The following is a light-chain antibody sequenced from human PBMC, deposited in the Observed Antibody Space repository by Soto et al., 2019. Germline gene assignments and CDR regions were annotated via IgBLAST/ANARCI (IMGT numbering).Light chain of an antibody. CDR3: QQNYSSPPLT. Sequence: DIQMTQSPSSLSASVGDRVTITCRASQYISRYVNWYQTKPGKVPKLLIYDASNLQSGVPSRFSGSGSGTDFTITISSMQPEDFATYYCQQNYSSPPLTFGGGTKVEIK. CDR1: QYISRY. V-gene: IGKV1-39*01. J-gene: IGKJ4*01. CDR2: DAS.